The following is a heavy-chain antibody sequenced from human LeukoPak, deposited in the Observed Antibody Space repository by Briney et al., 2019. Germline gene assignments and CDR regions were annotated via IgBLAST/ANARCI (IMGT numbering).Heavy chain of an antibody. V-gene: IGHV3-7*01. CDR2: IKQNGSEK. J-gene: IGHJ6*03. CDR1: GFTFSSYG. Sequence: PGGSLRLSCAASGFTFSSYGMTWVRQAPGKGLEWVANIKQNGSEKYYADSVKGRFTISRDNAKNSLYLQMNSLRAEDTAVYYCARSPMVRGTSYYYYYYYMDVWGKGTTVTVSS. CDR3: ARSPMVRGTSYYYYYYYMDV. D-gene: IGHD3-10*01.